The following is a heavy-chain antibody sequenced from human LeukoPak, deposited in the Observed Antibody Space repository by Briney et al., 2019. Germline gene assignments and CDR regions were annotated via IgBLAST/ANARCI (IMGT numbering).Heavy chain of an antibody. CDR3: AKSSGYYYGGPVYYFDY. D-gene: IGHD3-22*01. Sequence: GGSLRLSCAASGFSFRSYAMTWVRQAPGKGLEWVSTISGNGGSTYFADSMKGRFSISRDNSKNTLYLQMNSLRAEDTAVYYCAKSSGYYYGGPVYYFDYWGQGTLVTVSS. CDR1: GFSFRSYA. J-gene: IGHJ4*02. V-gene: IGHV3-23*01. CDR2: ISGNGGST.